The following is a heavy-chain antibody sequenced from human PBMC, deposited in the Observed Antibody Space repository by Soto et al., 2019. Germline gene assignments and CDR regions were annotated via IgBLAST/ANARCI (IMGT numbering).Heavy chain of an antibody. CDR3: ARGSGYCSAGTCYAFDY. J-gene: IGHJ4*02. Sequence: LETLSLTCTVSGGSVSSGSYYWSWIRQPPGKRLEWIGYIYYSGNANYNPSLKSRVTISVDTSKNQFSLKLSSVTAADTAVYFCARGSGYCSAGTCYAFDYWGQGTLVTVSS. V-gene: IGHV4-61*01. D-gene: IGHD2-15*01. CDR2: IYYSGNA. CDR1: GGSVSSGSYY.